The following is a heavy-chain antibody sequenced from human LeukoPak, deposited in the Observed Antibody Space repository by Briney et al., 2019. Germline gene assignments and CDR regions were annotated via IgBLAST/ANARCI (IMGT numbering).Heavy chain of an antibody. J-gene: IGHJ3*02. Sequence: SETLSLTCTASGGSISSYYWRWIRQPAGKGLEWVGRIYTSGSTNYNPSLKSRVTMAVDTSKNQFSLKLSSVTAADTAVYYCARAPYSKDAFDIWGQGTMVTVSS. CDR1: GGSISSYY. D-gene: IGHD2-15*01. CDR2: IYTSGST. V-gene: IGHV4-4*07. CDR3: ARAPYSKDAFDI.